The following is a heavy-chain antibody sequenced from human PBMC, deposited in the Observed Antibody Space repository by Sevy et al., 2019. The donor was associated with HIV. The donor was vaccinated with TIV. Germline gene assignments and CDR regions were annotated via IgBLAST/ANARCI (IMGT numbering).Heavy chain of an antibody. CDR1: GLNVSDYF. CDR2: ISSSGTII. D-gene: IGHD3-10*01. CDR3: ARDLASGSFFSLYFDY. J-gene: IGHJ4*02. V-gene: IGHV3-11*01. Sequence: GGSLRLSCAASGLNVSDYFMSWIRQAPGKRPEWVSYISSSGTIIYNADSVKGRFTISRDNAKNSLYLQMNSLRAEDTAIYYCARDLASGSFFSLYFDYWGQGTLVTVSS.